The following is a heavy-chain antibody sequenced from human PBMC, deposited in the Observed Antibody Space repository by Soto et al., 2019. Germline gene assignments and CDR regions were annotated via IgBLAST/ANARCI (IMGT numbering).Heavy chain of an antibody. Sequence: LRLSCAASGFTFSSYAMHWVRQAPGKGLEWVAVISYDGSNKYYADSVKGRFTISRGNSKNTLYLQMNSLRAEDTAVYYCARAGGYCSSTSCYRGNYYYYYGMDVWGQGTTVTVSS. V-gene: IGHV3-30-3*01. D-gene: IGHD2-2*02. J-gene: IGHJ6*02. CDR2: ISYDGSNK. CDR1: GFTFSSYA. CDR3: ARAGGYCSSTSCYRGNYYYYYGMDV.